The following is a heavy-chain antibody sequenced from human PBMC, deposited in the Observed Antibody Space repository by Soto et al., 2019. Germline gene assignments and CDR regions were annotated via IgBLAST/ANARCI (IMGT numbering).Heavy chain of an antibody. CDR2: ISSTGYPI. J-gene: IGHJ6*02. CDR3: VRDPGGATRYYYGMDV. D-gene: IGHD1-26*01. Sequence: PGGSLRLSCAASGVSFSDYYMTWIRQAPGKGLEWLSYISSTGYPIYYADSVKGRVTISRDNAKNTLYLQMNSLRAEDTSVYYCVRDPGGATRYYYGMDVWGQGTTVTVSS. V-gene: IGHV3-11*04. CDR1: GVSFSDYY.